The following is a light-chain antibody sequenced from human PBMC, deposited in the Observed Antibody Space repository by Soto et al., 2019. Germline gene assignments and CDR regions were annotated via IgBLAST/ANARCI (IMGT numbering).Light chain of an antibody. Sequence: DIQMTLSPSSLSASVGDRVTITCRASQSISSSLNWYQHKPGKAPKVLIYAASTLQSGVPSRFSGGGSGTDFTLTISSLQPEDFATYYCQQSYSIPLTFGGGTKVEIK. CDR3: QQSYSIPLT. CDR2: AAS. J-gene: IGKJ4*01. CDR1: QSISSS. V-gene: IGKV1-39*01.